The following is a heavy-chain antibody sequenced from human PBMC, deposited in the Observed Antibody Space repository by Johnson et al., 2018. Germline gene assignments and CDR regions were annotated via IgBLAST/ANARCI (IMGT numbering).Heavy chain of an antibody. J-gene: IGHJ6*03. V-gene: IGHV3-74*02. Sequence: QLVESGGGLVKPGGSLRLSCAASGFTFSSYSMNWVRQAPGKGLVWVSRINSDGSSTSYADSVKGRFTISRDNAKNTLYLQMNSLRAEDMAVYYCARAPSPVPPNYYDYMDVWGKGTTVTVSS. D-gene: IGHD2-2*01. CDR3: ARAPSPVPPNYYDYMDV. CDR1: GFTFSSYS. CDR2: INSDGSST.